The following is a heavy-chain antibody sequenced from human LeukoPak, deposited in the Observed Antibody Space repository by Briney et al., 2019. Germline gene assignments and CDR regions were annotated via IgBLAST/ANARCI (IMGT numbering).Heavy chain of an antibody. CDR1: GFTLSSYS. CDR3: AKDRLRGGYGFDLMDY. V-gene: IGHV3-21*01. Sequence: PGGSLRLSCAASGFTLSSYSMNWVRQAPGKGLEWVSSISRSSAYIYYADSVKGRFTISRDNSKNTLYLQMHSLRAEDTAVYYCAKDRLRGGYGFDLMDYWGQGTLVTVSS. CDR2: ISRSSAYI. J-gene: IGHJ4*02. D-gene: IGHD5-18*01.